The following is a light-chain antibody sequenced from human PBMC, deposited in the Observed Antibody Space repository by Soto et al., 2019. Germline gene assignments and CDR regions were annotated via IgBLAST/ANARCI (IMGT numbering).Light chain of an antibody. Sequence: QSALTHPASVSGSPGQSITISCTVTSSDVGGYNYVSWYQQHPGKAPKLMIYDVSNRPSGVSNRFSGSKSGNTASLTISGLQAEDEADYYCSSYTSSSSLRVFGTGTKLTVL. CDR2: DVS. J-gene: IGLJ1*01. V-gene: IGLV2-14*01. CDR3: SSYTSSSSLRV. CDR1: SSDVGGYNY.